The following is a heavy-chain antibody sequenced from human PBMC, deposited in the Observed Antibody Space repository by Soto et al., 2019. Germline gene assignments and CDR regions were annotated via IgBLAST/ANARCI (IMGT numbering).Heavy chain of an antibody. V-gene: IGHV3-7*03. CDR2: IKQDGSEK. Sequence: PGGSLRLSCAASGFTFSSYWMSWVRQAPGKGLEWVANIKQDGSEKYYVDSVKGRFTISRDNAKNSLYLQMNSLRAEDTAVYYCARDSRGGVIIERVELGFDPWGQGTLVTVSS. D-gene: IGHD3-10*01. CDR3: ARDSRGGVIIERVELGFDP. CDR1: GFTFSSYW. J-gene: IGHJ5*02.